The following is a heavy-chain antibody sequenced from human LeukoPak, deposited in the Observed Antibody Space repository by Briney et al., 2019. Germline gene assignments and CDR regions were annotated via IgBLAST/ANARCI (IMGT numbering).Heavy chain of an antibody. Sequence: SGGSLRLSCAASGFSFSSYWMSWVRQAPGKGLEWVSAISGSGGSTYYADSVKGRFTISRDNSKNTLYLQMNSLRAEDTAVYYCAKAPGIVVVLSWFDPWGQGTLVTVSS. D-gene: IGHD3-22*01. J-gene: IGHJ5*02. CDR2: ISGSGGST. CDR1: GFSFSSYW. V-gene: IGHV3-23*01. CDR3: AKAPGIVVVLSWFDP.